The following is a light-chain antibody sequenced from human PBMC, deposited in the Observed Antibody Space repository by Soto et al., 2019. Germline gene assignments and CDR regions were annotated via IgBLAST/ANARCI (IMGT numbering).Light chain of an antibody. CDR1: TGAVTSGHY. J-gene: IGLJ2*01. Sequence: QAVLTQDPSLTLSPGGTVTLTCGSSTGAVTSGHYPSWFQQKPGQAPTTLIYDTSNKHSWTPARFSGSLLGGKAALTLSSAQPEDEAVYYCLLSYSPGRRVFGGGTKVTVL. V-gene: IGLV7-46*01. CDR3: LLSYSPGRRV. CDR2: DTS.